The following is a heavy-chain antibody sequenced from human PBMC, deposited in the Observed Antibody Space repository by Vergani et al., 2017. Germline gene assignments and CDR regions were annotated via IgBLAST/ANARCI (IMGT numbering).Heavy chain of an antibody. CDR1: GYSISSGYY. CDR3: ARQSSSSWYDAFDI. J-gene: IGHJ3*02. D-gene: IGHD6-13*01. CDR2: IYHSGST. Sequence: QVQLQESGPGLVKPSETLSLTCAVSGYSISSGYYWGWIRQPPGKGLEWIGSIYHSGSTYYNQSLKSRVTISVDTSKNQFSLKLGSVTAAGTAVYYCARQSSSSWYDAFDIWGQGTMVTVSS. V-gene: IGHV4-38-2*01.